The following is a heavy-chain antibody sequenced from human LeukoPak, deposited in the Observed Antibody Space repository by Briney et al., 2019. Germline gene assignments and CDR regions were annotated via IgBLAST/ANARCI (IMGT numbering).Heavy chain of an antibody. CDR3: ARGGIGGYYFDY. Sequence: WGTLRLCCAASGFTFSSYSMNWVRQAPGKGLEWVSSISSSSSYIYYADSVKGRFTISRDNAKNSLYLQMNSLRAEDTAVYYCARGGIGGYYFDYWGQGTLVTVSS. CDR1: GFTFSSYS. J-gene: IGHJ4*02. CDR2: ISSSSSYI. D-gene: IGHD2-21*01. V-gene: IGHV3-21*01.